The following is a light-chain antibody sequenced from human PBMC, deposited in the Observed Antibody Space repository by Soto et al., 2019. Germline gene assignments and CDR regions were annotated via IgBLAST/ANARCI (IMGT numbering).Light chain of an antibody. Sequence: AIQVTQSPSSLSASVGDRVTISCRSSQGIGNDLGWYQQKPGKAPKLLIYEASTLQTGVASRFSGSGSGTDVSLTLSSLQPEDFATYYCLQDYVYPWTFGQGTKVEVK. CDR3: LQDYVYPWT. CDR1: QGIGND. J-gene: IGKJ1*01. CDR2: EAS. V-gene: IGKV1-6*01.